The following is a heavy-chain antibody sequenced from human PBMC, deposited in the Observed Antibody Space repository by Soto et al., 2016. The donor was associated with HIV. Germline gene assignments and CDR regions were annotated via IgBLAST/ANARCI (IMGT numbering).Heavy chain of an antibody. D-gene: IGHD1-26*01. CDR2: ISSSSSYI. J-gene: IGHJ5*02. CDR1: GFTFSSYS. CDR3: ARDGVGATFAKNWFDP. Sequence: EVQLVESGGGLVKPGGSLRLSCAASGFTFSSYSMNWVRQAPGKGLEWVSSISSSSSYIYYADSVKGRFTISRDNAKNSLYLQMNSLRAEDTAVYYCARDGVGATFAKNWFDPGAREPWSRLL. V-gene: IGHV3-21*01.